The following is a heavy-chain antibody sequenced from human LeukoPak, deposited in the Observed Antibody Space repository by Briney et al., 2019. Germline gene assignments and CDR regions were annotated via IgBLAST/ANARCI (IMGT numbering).Heavy chain of an antibody. V-gene: IGHV3-7*01. D-gene: IGHD3-22*01. CDR2: IKQDGSEK. CDR3: ASHENDYYDSSGYYY. CDR1: GFAFSSYW. Sequence: PGGSLRLSCAASGFAFSSYWMSWVRQAPGKGLEWVANIKQDGSEKYYVDSVKGRFTISGDNAKNSLYLQMNSLRAEDTAVYYCASHENDYYDSSGYYYWGQGTLVTVSS. J-gene: IGHJ4*02.